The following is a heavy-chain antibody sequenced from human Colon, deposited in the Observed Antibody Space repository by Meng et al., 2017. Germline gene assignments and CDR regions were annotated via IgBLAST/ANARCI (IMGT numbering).Heavy chain of an antibody. D-gene: IGHD2-8*02. V-gene: IGHV1-18*01. CDR1: GYTFTSFG. J-gene: IGHJ4*02. Sequence: QVQVVQSGAEVKKPGDSVKVSCKASGYTFTSFGITWVWQAPGHGLEWMGWISPYNGNTNYAQEFQGTVTMTTDTSTSTAFLELRSLRSDDTAVYFCARGGTDSTDYWGQGTLVTVSS. CDR2: ISPYNGNT. CDR3: ARGGTDSTDY.